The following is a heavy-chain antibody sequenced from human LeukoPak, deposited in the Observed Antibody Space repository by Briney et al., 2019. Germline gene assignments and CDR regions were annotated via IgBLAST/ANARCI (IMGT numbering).Heavy chain of an antibody. V-gene: IGHV4-59*02. CDR3: ARTTQSWPPGGMDV. Sequence: SETLSLTCSVSGGSVSTYNWNWIRQPPGKGLEWIGYIHYTGSTNYNPSLKSRVTMSVDTSKNQFSLKLSSVTAADSAFYYCARTTQSWPPGGMDVWGQGTTVTVSS. CDR1: GGSVSTYN. CDR2: IHYTGST. J-gene: IGHJ6*02. D-gene: IGHD1-14*01.